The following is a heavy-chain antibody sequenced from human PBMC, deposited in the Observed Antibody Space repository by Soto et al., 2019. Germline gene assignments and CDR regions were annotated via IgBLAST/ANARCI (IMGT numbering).Heavy chain of an antibody. D-gene: IGHD3-16*01. Sequence: EVQLLESGGGLIQPGGSLRLSCAASGFTFSRNGMNWVRQAPGKGLEWVSALSGSGNRTFYADAVKGRFSISRDNSKNTLYLEMNSLRVEDTAVSYCAKESPVMGGNGYWGQGTLVTVSS. CDR3: AKESPVMGGNGY. V-gene: IGHV3-23*01. CDR1: GFTFSRNG. J-gene: IGHJ4*02. CDR2: LSGSGNRT.